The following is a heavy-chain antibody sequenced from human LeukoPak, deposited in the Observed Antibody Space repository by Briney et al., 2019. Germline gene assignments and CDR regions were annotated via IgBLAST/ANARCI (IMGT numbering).Heavy chain of an antibody. CDR3: ARAYYDILTGYYSGMDV. Sequence: ASVKVSCKASGYTFTSYGISWVRQAPGQGLEWMGWISAYNGNTNHAQKLQGRVTMTTDTSTSTAYMELRSLRSDDTAVYYCARAYYDILTGYYSGMDVWGKGTTVTVSS. CDR1: GYTFTSYG. V-gene: IGHV1-18*04. CDR2: ISAYNGNT. D-gene: IGHD3-9*01. J-gene: IGHJ6*04.